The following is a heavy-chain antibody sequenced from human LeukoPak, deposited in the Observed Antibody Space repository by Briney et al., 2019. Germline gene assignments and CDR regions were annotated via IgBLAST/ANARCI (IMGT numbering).Heavy chain of an antibody. Sequence: GGSLRLSCAASGFTVSNNRMGWVRQAPGKGLEWVGRIKSKTDGGTTDYAAPVKGRFSISRDDSKNMLYLQMNSLNTQDTAVYYCITPLPYSAQGGQGTLVTVSS. V-gene: IGHV3-15*01. J-gene: IGHJ4*02. CDR1: GFTVSNNR. CDR2: IKSKTDGGTT. D-gene: IGHD2-21*01. CDR3: ITPLPYSAQ.